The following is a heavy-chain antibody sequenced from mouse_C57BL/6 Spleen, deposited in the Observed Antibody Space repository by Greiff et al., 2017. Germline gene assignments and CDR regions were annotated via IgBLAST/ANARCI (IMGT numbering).Heavy chain of an antibody. CDR1: GFSLTSYG. Sequence: VQRVESGPGLVAPSQSLSITCTVSGFSLTSYGVSWVRQPPGKGLEWLGVIWGDGSTNYHSALISRLSISKDNSKSQVFLKLNSLQTDDTAAYYCAKGSYDGYYVLFAYWGQGTLVTVSA. D-gene: IGHD2-3*01. J-gene: IGHJ3*01. CDR2: IWGDGST. V-gene: IGHV2-3*01. CDR3: AKGSYDGYYVLFAY.